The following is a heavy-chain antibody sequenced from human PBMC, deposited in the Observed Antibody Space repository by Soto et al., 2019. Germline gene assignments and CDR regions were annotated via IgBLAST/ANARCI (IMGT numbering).Heavy chain of an antibody. CDR3: ARGVTAIHDYFDY. V-gene: IGHV4-39*01. CDR2: IYYSGST. J-gene: IGHJ4*02. D-gene: IGHD2-21*02. CDR1: GGSISSSSYY. Sequence: ETLSLTCTVSGGSISSSSYYWGWIRQPPGKGLEWIGSIYYSGSTYYNPSLKSRVTISVDTSKNQFSLKLSSVTAADTAVYYCARGVTAIHDYFDYWGQGTLVTVS.